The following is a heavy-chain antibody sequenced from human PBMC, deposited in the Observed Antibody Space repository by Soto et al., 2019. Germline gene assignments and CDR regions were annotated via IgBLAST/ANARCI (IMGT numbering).Heavy chain of an antibody. J-gene: IGHJ4*02. V-gene: IGHV1-69*13. CDR3: ARGEDSVAAPFDY. Sequence: SVEVSCKXSGGTFSSYAISWVRQAPGQGLEWMGGIIPIFGTANYAQKFQGRVTITADESTSTAYMELSSLRSEATAVYYCARGEDSVAAPFDYWGQGTLVTVSS. D-gene: IGHD2-15*01. CDR1: GGTFSSYA. CDR2: IIPIFGTA.